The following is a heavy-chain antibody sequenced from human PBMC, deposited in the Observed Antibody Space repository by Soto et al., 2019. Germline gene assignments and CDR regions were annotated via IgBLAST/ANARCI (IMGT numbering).Heavy chain of an antibody. D-gene: IGHD1-26*01. V-gene: IGHV1-18*01. CDR2: ITPYNGNT. Sequence: QVQLVQSGAEVKNPGASVKVSCQASNYLFGAFGISWVRQAPGQGLGWMGWITPYNGNTHYAEKFQDRVTMTADKTTTTTYMEVRRLTTDDTAVNFCELISARRNNFDVWGQGTVVTVSS. J-gene: IGHJ3*01. CDR1: NYLFGAFG. CDR3: ELISARRNNFDV.